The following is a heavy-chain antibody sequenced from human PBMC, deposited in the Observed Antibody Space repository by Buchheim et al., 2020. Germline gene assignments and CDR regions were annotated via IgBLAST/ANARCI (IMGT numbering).Heavy chain of an antibody. J-gene: IGHJ6*03. CDR2: ISYDGSNK. CDR1: GFTFSSYG. V-gene: IGHV3-30*18. Sequence: QVQLVESGGGVVQPGRSLRLSCAASGFTFSSYGMHWVRQAPGKGLEWVAVISYDGSNKYYADSVKGRFTISRDNSKNTLYLQMNSLRAEDTAVYYCAKDSGDYYMDVWGKGTT. D-gene: IGHD1-14*01. CDR3: AKDSGDYYMDV.